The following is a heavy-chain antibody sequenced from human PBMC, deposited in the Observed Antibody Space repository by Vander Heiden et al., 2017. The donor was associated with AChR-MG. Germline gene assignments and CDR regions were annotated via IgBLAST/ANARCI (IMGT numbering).Heavy chain of an antibody. CDR2: IGATSGSI. Sequence: EVQLLESGGGLVQPGGSLRLSCAASGFTFSSYAMSWVRQAPGKGLEWVSAIGATSGSIYYAESVKGRFTISRDNSKNTLYLQMNSLRAEDTAVYYCAKSGGLSSREGFDYWGQGTLVTVSS. CDR3: AKSGGLSSREGFDY. V-gene: IGHV3-23*01. J-gene: IGHJ4*02. D-gene: IGHD2-2*01. CDR1: GFTFSSYA.